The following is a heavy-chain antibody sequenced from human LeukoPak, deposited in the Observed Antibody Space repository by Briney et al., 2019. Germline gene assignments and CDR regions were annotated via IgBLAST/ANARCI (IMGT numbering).Heavy chain of an antibody. J-gene: IGHJ4*02. CDR2: IYYSGST. V-gene: IGHV4-59*01. CDR1: GGSISSYY. Sequence: SETLSLTCTVSGGSISSYYWSWIRQPPGKGLEWIGYIYYSGSTNYNPSLKSRVTISVDTSKNQSSLKLSSVTAADTAVYYCARVGDGDYGTYFDYWGQGTLVTVSS. CDR3: ARVGDGDYGTYFDY. D-gene: IGHD4-17*01.